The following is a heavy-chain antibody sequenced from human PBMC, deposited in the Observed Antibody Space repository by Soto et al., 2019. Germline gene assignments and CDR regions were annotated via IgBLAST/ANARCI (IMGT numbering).Heavy chain of an antibody. J-gene: IGHJ6*02. CDR3: ARGGVCSGASCYGFYYYGMDV. Sequence: GGPLSPPVQPSGFTSLVIPFNWSPRLQGKGQKLFSGFTTTGRSTYYASSVEGRFSIFRDNSRNTLYLQMGSLRPEDMAVYYCARGGVCSGASCYGFYYYGMDVWGQGTTVTVSS. D-gene: IGHD2-2*01. CDR2: FTTTGRST. CDR1: GFTSLVIP. V-gene: IGHV3-64*01.